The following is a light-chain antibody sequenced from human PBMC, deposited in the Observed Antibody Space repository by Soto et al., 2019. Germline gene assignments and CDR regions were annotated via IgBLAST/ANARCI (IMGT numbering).Light chain of an antibody. CDR2: GAS. CDR3: QQFNSYPIT. V-gene: IGKV3-20*01. CDR1: QTVSITY. J-gene: IGKJ5*01. Sequence: PGESATLSCRASQTVSITYLTWYQQKPGRAPRLLIFGASKRATGIPDRFSGSGSGRDFTLTISGLEPEDFATYYCQQFNSYPITFGQGTRLEIK.